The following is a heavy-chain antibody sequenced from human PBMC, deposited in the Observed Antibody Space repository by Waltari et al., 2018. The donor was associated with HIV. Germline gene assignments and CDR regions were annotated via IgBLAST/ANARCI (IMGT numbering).Heavy chain of an antibody. Sequence: EVQLVDSGGGLVKPGGSLRLSCAASGFHCSDYSMHWVRKAPGKGLDLVSSISSSGSFIYYADSVKGRFTISRDNAQNSMYLQMNNLRADDSAMYYCARDSRGTSWSLNWFDPWGQGTLVTVSS. CDR3: ARDSRGTSWSLNWFDP. D-gene: IGHD6-13*01. CDR1: GFHCSDYS. CDR2: ISSSGSFI. J-gene: IGHJ5*02. V-gene: IGHV3-21*02.